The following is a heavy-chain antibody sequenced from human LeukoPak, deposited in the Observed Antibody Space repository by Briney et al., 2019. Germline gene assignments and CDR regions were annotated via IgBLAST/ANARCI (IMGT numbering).Heavy chain of an antibody. CDR2: ISGSGGST. V-gene: IGHV3-23*01. CDR3: AASQGYMDV. J-gene: IGHJ6*03. CDR1: GVTFSNYA. Sequence: PGGSLRLSCAVSGVTFSNYAMSWVRQAPGKGLEWVSAISGSGGSTYYADSVKSRFTISRDNSKNTLYLQMNSLRAEDTAVYYCAASQGYMDVWGKGTTVTVSS.